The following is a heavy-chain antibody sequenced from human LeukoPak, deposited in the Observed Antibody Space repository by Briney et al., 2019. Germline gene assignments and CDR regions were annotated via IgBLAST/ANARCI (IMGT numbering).Heavy chain of an antibody. D-gene: IGHD3-10*02. CDR1: GGSLSSSSYY. Sequence: SETLSLTCTVSGGSLSSSSYYWGWIRQPPGKGLEWIGRIYYSGSTNNNPSLKSRVTISVDTSKNQFSLKLSSVTAADTAVYYCARRRTMFGYFAGEFDYWGQGTLVTVSS. J-gene: IGHJ4*02. V-gene: IGHV4-39*01. CDR2: IYYSGST. CDR3: ARRRTMFGYFAGEFDY.